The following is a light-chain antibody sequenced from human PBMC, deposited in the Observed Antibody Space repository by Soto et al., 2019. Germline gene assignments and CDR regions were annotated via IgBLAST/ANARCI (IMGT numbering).Light chain of an antibody. CDR1: QIVSDN. V-gene: IGKV3-15*01. CDR2: GAS. CDR3: QQYNNWPLT. Sequence: EMVMTQFPATLSVSPGDRATLSCRVSQIVSDNLAWYQQKPGQAPRLLIYGASTRATGVPARFSGSGSGTEFTLTISSLQSEDFAVYSCQQYNNWPLTFGQGTKVDI. J-gene: IGKJ1*01.